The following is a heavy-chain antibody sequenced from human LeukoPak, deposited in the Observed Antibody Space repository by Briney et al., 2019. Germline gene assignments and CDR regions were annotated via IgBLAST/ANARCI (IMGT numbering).Heavy chain of an antibody. CDR1: GYSFTSYW. V-gene: IGHV5-51*01. J-gene: IGHJ6*02. D-gene: IGHD2-8*02. CDR3: ARLTGPVAYYGMDV. CDR2: IYPDDSAT. Sequence: ESLKISCKGSGYSFTSYWLGWVRQMPGKGLEWMWIIYPDDSATRYSTPIHGQLTISADKSIRTAYLQWSSLKASDTAMYYCARLTGPVAYYGMDVWGQGTTVTVSS.